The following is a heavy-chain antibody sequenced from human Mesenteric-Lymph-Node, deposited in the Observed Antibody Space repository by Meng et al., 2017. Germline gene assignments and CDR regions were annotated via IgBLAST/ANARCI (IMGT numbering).Heavy chain of an antibody. Sequence: ASVKVSCKASGYTFTGYYIHWVRQAPGQGLEWMGWINPKNGGTNYVQKFQGRVTMTRDTSISTVYMEVSGLTFEDTAVYFCTRVKWNDLHAIDQWGQGTVVTVSS. D-gene: IGHD1-1*01. CDR3: TRVKWNDLHAIDQ. V-gene: IGHV1-2*02. CDR2: INPKNGGT. CDR1: GYTFTGYY. J-gene: IGHJ4*02.